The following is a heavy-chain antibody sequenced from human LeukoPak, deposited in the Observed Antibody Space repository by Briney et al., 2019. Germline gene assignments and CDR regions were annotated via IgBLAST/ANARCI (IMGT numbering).Heavy chain of an antibody. CDR3: ARDRSSVGMEEDYYYMDV. V-gene: IGHV3-21*01. D-gene: IGHD6-6*01. CDR1: GFTFSTYS. Sequence: PGGSLRLSCAASGFTFSTYSMNWVRQAPGKGLEWVSSISSSSSYRYYADSVKGRFTISRDNAKNSLYLQMNSLRAEDTAVYYCARDRSSVGMEEDYYYMDVWGEGTTVTVSS. CDR2: ISSSSSYR. J-gene: IGHJ6*03.